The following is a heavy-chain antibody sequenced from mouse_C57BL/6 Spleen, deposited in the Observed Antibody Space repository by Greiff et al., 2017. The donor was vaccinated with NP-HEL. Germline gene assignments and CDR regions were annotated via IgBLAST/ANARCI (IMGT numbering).Heavy chain of an antibody. CDR2: IHPNSGSS. V-gene: IGHV1-64*01. CDR3: ARSGGTYYFDY. CDR1: GYTFTRYW. J-gene: IGHJ2*01. D-gene: IGHD4-1*01. Sequence: VQLQQPGAELVKPGASVKLSCKASGYTFTRYWMHWVKQRPGQGLEWIGMIHPNSGSSNYNEKFKSKATLTVDKSSSTAYMQLSSLTSEDSAVYYCARSGGTYYFDYWGQGTTLTVSS.